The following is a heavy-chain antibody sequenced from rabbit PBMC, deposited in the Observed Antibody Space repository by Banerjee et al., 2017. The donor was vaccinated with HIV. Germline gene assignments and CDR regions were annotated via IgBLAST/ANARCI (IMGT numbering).Heavy chain of an antibody. CDR1: GFSLSNKYV. Sequence: QSLEESGGDLVKPEGSLTLTCTASGFSLSNKYVMCWVRQAPGKGLEWIACINTSSGTTYYASWAKGRFTISKTSSTTVTLQMTSLTAADTATYFCARESYWHFNLWGQGTLVTVS. J-gene: IGHJ4*01. CDR2: INTSSGTT. V-gene: IGHV1S40*01. CDR3: ARESYWHFNL.